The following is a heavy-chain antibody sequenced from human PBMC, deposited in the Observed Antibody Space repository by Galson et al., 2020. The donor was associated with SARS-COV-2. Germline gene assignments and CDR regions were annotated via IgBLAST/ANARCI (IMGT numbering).Heavy chain of an antibody. Sequence: SETLSLTCTVSGDSISTNNYYWGWIRQSPGKGLEWIGCIYNSGNTDYNPSLKSRVTISIDTSKNQFSLKVSSVTAADTAVYYCSRAAVAGPFDYWGQGTLVTVSS. J-gene: IGHJ4*02. D-gene: IGHD6-19*01. CDR3: SRAAVAGPFDY. CDR2: IYNSGNT. CDR1: GDSISTNNYY. V-gene: IGHV4-61*05.